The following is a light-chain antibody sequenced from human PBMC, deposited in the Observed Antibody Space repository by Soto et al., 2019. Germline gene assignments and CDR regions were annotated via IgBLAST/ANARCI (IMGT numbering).Light chain of an antibody. CDR3: QKYNSAPLT. CDR2: AAS. J-gene: IGKJ4*01. Sequence: DIQMTQSPSTLSASVGDRITITCRASQSIGRWLAWYQQKPGKAPKLLIYAASTLQSGVPSRFSGSGSGTDFTLTISSLQPEDVATYYCQKYNSAPLTFGGGTKVDI. CDR1: QSIGRW. V-gene: IGKV1-27*01.